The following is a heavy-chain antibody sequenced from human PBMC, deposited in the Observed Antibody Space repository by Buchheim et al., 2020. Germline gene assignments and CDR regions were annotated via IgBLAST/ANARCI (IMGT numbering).Heavy chain of an antibody. J-gene: IGHJ4*02. CDR2: IKQDGSEK. D-gene: IGHD2-8*01. Sequence: EVQLVESGGGLVQPGGSLRLSCAASGFTFSSYWMSWVRQAPGKGLEWVANIKQDGSEKYYVDSVKGRFTISRDKAKNSLYLQMNSLRAEDTAVYYCAREGIVLMVYAIGLDYWGQGTL. V-gene: IGHV3-7*01. CDR3: AREGIVLMVYAIGLDY. CDR1: GFTFSSYW.